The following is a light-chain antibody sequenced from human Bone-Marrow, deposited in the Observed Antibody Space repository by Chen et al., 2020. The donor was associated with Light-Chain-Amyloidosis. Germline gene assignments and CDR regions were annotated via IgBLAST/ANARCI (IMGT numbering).Light chain of an antibody. Sequence: QSALTQPASVSGSPGQSITISCTGTSSDIGSYNLVSWYQQRPGKAPKLMIYEANKRPSGVSNRFSGSRSGNTASQTISGLQAEDEADYHCSSYAHGTTYVFGTATKVTVL. CDR3: SSYAHGTTYV. CDR1: SSDIGSYNL. CDR2: EAN. J-gene: IGLJ1*01. V-gene: IGLV2-23*01.